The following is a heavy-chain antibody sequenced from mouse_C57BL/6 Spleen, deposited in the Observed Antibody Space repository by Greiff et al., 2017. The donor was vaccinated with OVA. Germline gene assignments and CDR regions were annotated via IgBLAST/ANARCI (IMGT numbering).Heavy chain of an antibody. D-gene: IGHD2-4*01. Sequence: EVKLMESGPELVKPGASVKIPCKASGYTFTDYNMDWVKQSHGKSLEWIGDINPNNGGTIYNQKFKGKATLTVDKSSSTAYMELRSLTSEDTAVYYCARDGTYDYGFRYVDVWGTGTTVTVSS. V-gene: IGHV1-18*01. CDR3: ARDGTYDYGFRYVDV. CDR1: GYTFTDYN. CDR2: INPNNGGT. J-gene: IGHJ1*03.